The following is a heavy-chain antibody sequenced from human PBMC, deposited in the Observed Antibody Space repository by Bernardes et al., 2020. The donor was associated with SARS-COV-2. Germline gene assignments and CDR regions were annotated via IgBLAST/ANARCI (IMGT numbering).Heavy chain of an antibody. V-gene: IGHV3-66*02. Sequence: ETLSLTCAVYGGSFSGYYWSWIRQPPGKGLEWVSVIYSGGTTYYADSVKGRFTISRDNSQSTVSLQMNSLRPEDTAVYYCARGQRNLHYMDVWGKGTTVTVSS. CDR1: GGSFSGYY. CDR2: IYSGGTT. CDR3: ARGQRNLHYMDV. J-gene: IGHJ6*03.